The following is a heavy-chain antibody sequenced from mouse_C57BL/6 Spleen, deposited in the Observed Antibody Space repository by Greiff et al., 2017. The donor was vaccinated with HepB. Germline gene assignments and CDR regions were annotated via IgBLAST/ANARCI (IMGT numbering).Heavy chain of an antibody. CDR2: IRSKSSNYAT. Sequence: EVQVVESGGGLVQPKGSLKLSCAASGFTFNTYAMHWVRQAPGKGLEWVARIRSKSSNYATYYADSVKDRFTISRDDSQSMLYLQMNNLKTEDTAMYYCVREGIYYYGYAMDYWGQGTSVTVSS. V-gene: IGHV10-3*01. CDR1: GFTFNTYA. J-gene: IGHJ4*01. D-gene: IGHD1-1*01. CDR3: VREGIYYYGYAMDY.